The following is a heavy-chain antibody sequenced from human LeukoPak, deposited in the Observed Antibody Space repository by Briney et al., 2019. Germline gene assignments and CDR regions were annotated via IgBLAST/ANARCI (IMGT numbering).Heavy chain of an antibody. CDR1: GFTFSSYS. J-gene: IGHJ4*02. CDR2: ISGSGGST. Sequence: GGSLRLSCAASGFTFSSYSVNWVRQAPGKGLEWVSAISGSGGSTYYADSVKGRFTISRDNAKNSLYLQMNSLRAEDTAVYYCSHGFDYWGQGTLVTVSS. V-gene: IGHV3-21*01. CDR3: SHGFDY.